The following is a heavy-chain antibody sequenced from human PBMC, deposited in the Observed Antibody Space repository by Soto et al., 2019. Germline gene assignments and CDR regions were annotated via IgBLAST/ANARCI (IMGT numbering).Heavy chain of an antibody. V-gene: IGHV3-30*18. CDR2: ISYDGSNK. D-gene: IGHD6-6*01. Sequence: GGSLRLSCAASGFTFSSYGMHWVRQAPGKGLEWVAVISYDGSNKYYADSVKGRFTISRDNSKNTLYLQMNSLRAEDTAVYYCANVIDSSSPLPHYGMDVWGQGTTVTVSS. CDR3: ANVIDSSSPLPHYGMDV. CDR1: GFTFSSYG. J-gene: IGHJ6*02.